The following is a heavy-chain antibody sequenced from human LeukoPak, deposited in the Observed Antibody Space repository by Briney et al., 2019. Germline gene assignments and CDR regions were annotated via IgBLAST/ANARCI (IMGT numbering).Heavy chain of an antibody. J-gene: IGHJ4*02. CDR3: ASGIYYASVHTWSPV. Sequence: GGSLRLSCAASGFTFSSYSMNWVRQAPGKGLEWVSSISLSSTYIYYTDSVKGRFTMSRDDASNSLDLQMNSLRAEDTAVYYCASGIYYASVHTWSPVWGQGTLVTVSS. CDR1: GFTFSSYS. CDR2: ISLSSTYI. D-gene: IGHD3-10*01. V-gene: IGHV3-21*01.